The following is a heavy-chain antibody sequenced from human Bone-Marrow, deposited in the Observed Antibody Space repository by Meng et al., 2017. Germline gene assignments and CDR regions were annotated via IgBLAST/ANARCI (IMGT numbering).Heavy chain of an antibody. Sequence: SVKVSCKASGFTFTSSAVQWVRQARGQRLEWIGWIVFGSGNTNYAQKFQERVTITRDMSTSTAYMELSSLRSEDTAVYYCAADPSFWSGYSVLGYWGQGTLVTVSS. CDR2: IVFGSGNT. CDR1: GFTFTSSA. D-gene: IGHD3-3*01. V-gene: IGHV1-58*01. CDR3: AADPSFWSGYSVLGY. J-gene: IGHJ4*02.